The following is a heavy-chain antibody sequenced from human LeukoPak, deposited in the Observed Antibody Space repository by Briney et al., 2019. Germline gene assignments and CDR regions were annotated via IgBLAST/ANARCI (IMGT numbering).Heavy chain of an antibody. CDR2: INAGNGNT. Sequence: ASVKVSCKASGYTFTSYAMHWVPQAPGQRLEWMGWINAGNGNTKYSQKFQGRVTITRDTSASTAYMELSGLRSEDTAVYYCASTYPTNYDFWSGYPTNYGMDVWGQGTTVTVS. D-gene: IGHD3-3*01. J-gene: IGHJ6*02. CDR1: GYTFTSYA. CDR3: ASTYPTNYDFWSGYPTNYGMDV. V-gene: IGHV1-3*01.